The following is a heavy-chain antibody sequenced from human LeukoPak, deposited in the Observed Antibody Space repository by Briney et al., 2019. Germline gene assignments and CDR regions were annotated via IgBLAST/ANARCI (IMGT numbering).Heavy chain of an antibody. CDR1: GYTFTSYD. V-gene: IGHV1-8*03. D-gene: IGHD3-22*01. Sequence: ASVKVSCKASGYTFTSYDINWVRQATGQGLEWMGWMNPNSGNTVYAQKFQGRVTITRNTSISTAYMELSSLRSEDTAVYYCARGRNYYDSSGYHYSDYWGQGTLVTVSS. CDR2: MNPNSGNT. J-gene: IGHJ4*02. CDR3: ARGRNYYDSSGYHYSDY.